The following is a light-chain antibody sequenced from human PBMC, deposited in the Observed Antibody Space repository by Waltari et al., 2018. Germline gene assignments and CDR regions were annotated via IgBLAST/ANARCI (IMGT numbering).Light chain of an antibody. V-gene: IGKV1-39*01. CDR1: ENIAHY. CDR2: SAS. CDR3: QQTYTTPFT. J-gene: IGKJ3*01. Sequence: DIQMTQSPSSLSASVGDRLTLTCRTSENIAHYLHWYQQKPGKVPKRLVSSASTLQRGVPPRFSGSGSGTEFTLTISGLQREDLATYYCQQTYTTPFTFGPGTKVDVK.